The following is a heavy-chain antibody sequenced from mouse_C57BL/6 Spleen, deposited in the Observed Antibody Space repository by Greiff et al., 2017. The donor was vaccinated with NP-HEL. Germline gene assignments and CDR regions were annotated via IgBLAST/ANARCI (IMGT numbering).Heavy chain of an antibody. V-gene: IGHV1-80*01. J-gene: IGHJ4*01. CDR1: GYAFSSYW. CDR3: ARYGLDYAMDY. CDR2: IYPGGGDT. D-gene: IGHD1-1*02. Sequence: QVQLQQSGAELVKPGASVKISCKASGYAFSSYWMNWVKQRPGTGLEWIGQIYPGGGDTNYNGKFKGQATLTADKSSSTAYMQLSSLTSEDSAVYFCARYGLDYAMDYWGQGTSVTVSS.